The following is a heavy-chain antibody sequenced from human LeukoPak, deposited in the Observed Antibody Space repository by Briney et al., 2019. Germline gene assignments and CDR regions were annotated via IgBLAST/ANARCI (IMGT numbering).Heavy chain of an antibody. CDR1: GFTFSSYW. V-gene: IGHV3-74*01. J-gene: IGHJ4*02. Sequence: GGSLRLSCAASGFTFSSYWMHWVRRAPGKGLVWVSRINSDGSSTSYADSVKGRFTISRDNAKNTLCLQMNSLRAEDTAVYYCARKTGSYYYFDSWGQGTLVTVSS. D-gene: IGHD1-26*01. CDR3: ARKTGSYYYFDS. CDR2: INSDGSST.